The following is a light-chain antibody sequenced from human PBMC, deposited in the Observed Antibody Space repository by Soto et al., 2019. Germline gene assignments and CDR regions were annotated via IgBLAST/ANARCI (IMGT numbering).Light chain of an antibody. CDR1: SSDVGGYNY. CDR3: SSYTSNSNPYV. V-gene: IGLV2-14*01. J-gene: IGLJ1*01. CDR2: EVT. Sequence: QSALTQPASVSGSPGQSITISCTGTSSDVGGYNYVSWYQLHPGKAPKLMISEVTNRPSGVSSRFSGSKSGNTASLTISGLQADDVADYYCSSYTSNSNPYVFGTGTKVTVL.